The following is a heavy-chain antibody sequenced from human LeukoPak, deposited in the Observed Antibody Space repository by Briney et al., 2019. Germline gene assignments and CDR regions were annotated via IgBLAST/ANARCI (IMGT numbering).Heavy chain of an antibody. V-gene: IGHV3-66*02. CDR2: IYSGGST. D-gene: IGHD4-17*01. CDR3: ARVHSDYGYSFDY. CDR1: GFTVSSNY. Sequence: GGSLRLSCAASGFTVSSNYMSWVRQAPGKGLEWVSVIYSGGSTYYADSVKGRFTISRDNSKNTLYLQVNSLRAEDTAVYYCARVHSDYGYSFDYWGQGTLVTVSS. J-gene: IGHJ4*02.